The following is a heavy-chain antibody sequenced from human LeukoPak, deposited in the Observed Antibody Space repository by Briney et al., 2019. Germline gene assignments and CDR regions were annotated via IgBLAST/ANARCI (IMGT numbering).Heavy chain of an antibody. CDR2: ISYDGSNK. V-gene: IGHV3-30*03. J-gene: IGHJ4*02. Sequence: GGSLRLSCAASGFTFSHYGVHWVRQAPGKGLEWVAVISYDGSNKYYADSVKGRFTISRDNSKNTVFLQMNSLRAEDTAVYYCARGSIVGARGLGDYWGQGTLVTVSS. CDR1: GFTFSHYG. CDR3: ARGSIVGARGLGDY. D-gene: IGHD1-26*01.